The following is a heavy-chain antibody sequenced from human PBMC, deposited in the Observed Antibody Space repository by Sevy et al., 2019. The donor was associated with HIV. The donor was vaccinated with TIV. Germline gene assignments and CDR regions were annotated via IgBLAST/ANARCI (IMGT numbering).Heavy chain of an antibody. Sequence: GGSLRLSCAASGFTFSDYYMSWIRQAPGKGLEWVSYISTSSSVIKYADSVKGRFTISRDNAKNSLYLQMNSLRAEDTAVYYCTRDGLKGDLWGKGTTVTVSS. V-gene: IGHV3-11*01. CDR1: GFTFSDYY. CDR3: TRDGLKGDL. D-gene: IGHD6-19*01. J-gene: IGHJ6*04. CDR2: ISTSSSVI.